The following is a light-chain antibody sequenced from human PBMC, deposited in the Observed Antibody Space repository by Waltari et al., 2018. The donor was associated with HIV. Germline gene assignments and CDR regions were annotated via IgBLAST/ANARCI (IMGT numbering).Light chain of an antibody. Sequence: QSFLTQPPSASGTPGQTVTISCSGPSSNIQNDKVYWYQQLPGMTPNLLIYKNFVRPSGVPDRFAASKSGTSDSLTISGLRSADEADYYCVGWDSSLSAYVFGAGTKVAVL. CDR1: SSNIQNDK. J-gene: IGLJ1*01. CDR3: VGWDSSLSAYV. CDR2: KNF. V-gene: IGLV1-47*01.